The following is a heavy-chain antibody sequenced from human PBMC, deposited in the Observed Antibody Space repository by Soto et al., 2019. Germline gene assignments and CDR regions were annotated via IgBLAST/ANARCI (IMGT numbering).Heavy chain of an antibody. Sequence: GESLKISCKASGYSFTSYWIGWVRQMPGKGLEWMGIIYPGDSDTIYSPSFQGRVTISADKSISTAHLQWNSLKASDTAMYYCARPPYSASYYYFDQWGQGTPVTVSS. V-gene: IGHV5-51*01. CDR2: IYPGDSDT. J-gene: IGHJ4*02. CDR1: GYSFTSYW. D-gene: IGHD1-26*01. CDR3: ARPPYSASYYYFDQ.